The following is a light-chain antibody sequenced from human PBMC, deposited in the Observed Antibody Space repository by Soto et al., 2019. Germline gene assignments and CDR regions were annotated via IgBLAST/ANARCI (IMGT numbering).Light chain of an antibody. V-gene: IGKV3-11*01. CDR1: QSVSSY. J-gene: IGKJ5*01. Sequence: EIVLTQSPATLSLSPGERVTLSCRASQSVSSYLSWYQQKPGQGPRLLIYDASNRATGIPARFSGSGSGTDFTLTISSLEPADFAVYYCQPRANWPITFGQGTRLEIK. CDR3: QPRANWPIT. CDR2: DAS.